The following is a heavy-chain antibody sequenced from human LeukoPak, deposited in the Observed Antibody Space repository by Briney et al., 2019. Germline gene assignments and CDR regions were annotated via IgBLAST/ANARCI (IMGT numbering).Heavy chain of an antibody. V-gene: IGHV6-1*01. CDR3: ARGGAGGRAFDI. CDR1: GDSVSSNSSA. J-gene: IGHJ3*02. Sequence: SQTLSLTCAISGDSVSSNSSAWHWIRQSPSRGLEWLGRTYYRSKWYNDYAVSVKSRLTINPDTSKNQFSLQLNSVTHEDTAVYYCARGGAGGRAFDIWGQGTMVTVSS. CDR2: TYYRSKWYN. D-gene: IGHD2-15*01.